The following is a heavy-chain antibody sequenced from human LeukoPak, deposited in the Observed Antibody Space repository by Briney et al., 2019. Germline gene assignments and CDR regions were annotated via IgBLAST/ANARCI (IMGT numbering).Heavy chain of an antibody. Sequence: SETLSLTCTVSGGSISSYYWSWIRQPAGKGLEWIGRIYTSGSTYYNPSLKSRVTISVDTSKNQFSLKLSSVTAADTAVYYCARHPGVTIFGVVIGRGFDYWGQGTLVTVSS. V-gene: IGHV4-4*07. D-gene: IGHD3-3*01. CDR1: GGSISSYY. CDR2: IYTSGST. J-gene: IGHJ4*02. CDR3: ARHPGVTIFGVVIGRGFDY.